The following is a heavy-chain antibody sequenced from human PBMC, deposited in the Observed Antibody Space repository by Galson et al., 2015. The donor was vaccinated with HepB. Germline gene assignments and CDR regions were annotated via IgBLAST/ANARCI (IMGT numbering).Heavy chain of an antibody. V-gene: IGHV4-59*01. J-gene: IGHJ2*01. D-gene: IGHD3-22*01. CDR2: IFHTGNT. Sequence: SEPLSLTCTVSGGSISSSYWSWIRQSPGKGLEWIGYIFHTGNTNYNTPLKSRVTISIDTSKNQFSLKLTSVTAADTAVYYFARAPSAIVVRYFDLWGRGTLVTVSS. CDR1: GGSISSSY. CDR3: ARAPSAIVVRYFDL.